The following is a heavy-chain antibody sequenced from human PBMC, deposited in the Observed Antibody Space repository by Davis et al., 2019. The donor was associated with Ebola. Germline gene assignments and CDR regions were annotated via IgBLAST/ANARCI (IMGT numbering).Heavy chain of an antibody. J-gene: IGHJ4*02. Sequence: GESLKISCAASGFTFSDYAINWVRQAPGKGLDWVSVISETGDRTYYSDSVKGRFSISRDRSTNTVHLQMNSVRAEDTAVYYCARDLKTTVVRKCFGNWGRGTPVTVSS. CDR3: ARDLKTTVVRKCFGN. V-gene: IGHV3-23*01. CDR2: ISETGDRT. CDR1: GFTFSDYA. D-gene: IGHD4-23*01.